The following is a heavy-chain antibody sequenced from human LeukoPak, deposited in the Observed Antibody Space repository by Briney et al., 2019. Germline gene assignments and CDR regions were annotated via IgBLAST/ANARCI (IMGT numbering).Heavy chain of an antibody. D-gene: IGHD1-26*01. CDR1: GYTFTSYY. Sequence: ASVKVSCKASGYTFTSYYMHWVRQAPGQGLEWMGIINPSGGSTSYAQKFQGRVTMTRNTSISTAYMELSSLRSEDTAVYYCAIFRWELKMYWGQGTLVTVSS. CDR2: INPSGGST. V-gene: IGHV1-46*01. CDR3: AIFRWELKMY. J-gene: IGHJ4*02.